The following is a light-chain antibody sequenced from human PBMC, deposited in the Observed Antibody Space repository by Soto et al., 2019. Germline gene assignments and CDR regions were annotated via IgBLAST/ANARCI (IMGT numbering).Light chain of an antibody. V-gene: IGKV1-8*01. CDR2: AAS. J-gene: IGKJ1*01. CDR1: QSISSY. Sequence: AIRMTQSPSSFSVSTGDRATITCRASQSISSYLAWYQQKPGQAPRLLIYAASTLHTGVPSRFSGSGSGTDFTLTISCLQSEDFAAYYCQHYCSYTFTFGQGTKVDIK. CDR3: QHYCSYTFT.